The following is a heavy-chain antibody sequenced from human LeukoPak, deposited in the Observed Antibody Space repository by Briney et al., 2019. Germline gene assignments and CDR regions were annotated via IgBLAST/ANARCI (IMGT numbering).Heavy chain of an antibody. D-gene: IGHD6-13*01. CDR2: IRYDGSNK. J-gene: IGHJ6*03. CDR1: GFTFSSCG. CDR3: AKGDGSSWVDYYYYMDV. V-gene: IGHV3-30*02. Sequence: GGSLRLSCAASGFTFSSCGMHWVRQAPGKGLEWVAFIRYDGSNKYYADSVKGRFTISRDNSKNTLYLQMNSLRAEDTAVYYCAKGDGSSWVDYYYYMDVWGKGTTVTISS.